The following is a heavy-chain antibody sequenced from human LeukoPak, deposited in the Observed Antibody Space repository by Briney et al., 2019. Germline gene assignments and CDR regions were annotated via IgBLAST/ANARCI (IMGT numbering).Heavy chain of an antibody. J-gene: IGHJ5*02. CDR1: GGSFSGYY. V-gene: IGHV4-59*10. CDR3: ARDRSGYYGSGSYVYNWFDP. CDR2: IYTSGST. Sequence: SETLSLTCAVYGGSFSGYYWSWIRQPPGKGLEWIGRIYTSGSTNYNPSLKSRVTMSVDTSKNQFSLKLSSVTAADTAVYYCARDRSGYYGSGSYVYNWFDPWGQGTLVTVSS. D-gene: IGHD3-10*01.